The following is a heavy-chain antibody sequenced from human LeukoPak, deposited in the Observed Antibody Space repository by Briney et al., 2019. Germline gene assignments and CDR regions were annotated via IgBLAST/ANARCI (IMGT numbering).Heavy chain of an antibody. J-gene: IGHJ4*02. CDR3: ATATGGVAGTRDFDY. V-gene: IGHV1-24*01. CDR1: GYTLTELS. D-gene: IGHD6-19*01. CDR2: FDPEDGET. Sequence: ASVKVSCKVSGYTLTELSMHWVRQAPGKGLEWMGGFDPEDGETIYAQKFQGRVTMTEDTSTDTAYMELSSLRSEDTAVYYCATATGGVAGTRDFDYWGQGILVTVSS.